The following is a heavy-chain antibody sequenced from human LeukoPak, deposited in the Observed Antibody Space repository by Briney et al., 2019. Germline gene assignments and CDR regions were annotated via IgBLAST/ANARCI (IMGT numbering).Heavy chain of an antibody. J-gene: IGHJ4*02. CDR2: ISDRGSHT. D-gene: IGHD1-26*01. CDR1: GFSFSSYS. Sequence: GGSLRLSCAGSGFSFSSYSMSWVRQAPGTGLEWVSVISDRGSHTYYADSVKGRFTISRDNSKNTLYLQMNSLRAEDTAVYYCAAYSGSYGGYYFDYWGQGTLVTVSS. CDR3: AAYSGSYGGYYFDY. V-gene: IGHV3-23*01.